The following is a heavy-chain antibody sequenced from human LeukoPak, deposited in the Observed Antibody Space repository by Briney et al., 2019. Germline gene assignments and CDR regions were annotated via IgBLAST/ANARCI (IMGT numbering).Heavy chain of an antibody. V-gene: IGHV1-2*04. CDR1: GYTFTGYY. D-gene: IGHD3-10*01. Sequence: ASVKVSCKASGYTFTGYYMHWVRQAPGQGLEWMGWINPNSGGTNYAQKFQGWVTMTRDTSISTAYMELSRLRSDDTAVYYCAGVGVSSGKRFDYWGQGTLVTVSS. CDR3: AGVGVSSGKRFDY. J-gene: IGHJ4*02. CDR2: INPNSGGT.